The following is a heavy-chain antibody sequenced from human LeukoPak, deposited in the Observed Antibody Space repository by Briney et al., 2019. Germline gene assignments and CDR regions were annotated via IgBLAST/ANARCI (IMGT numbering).Heavy chain of an antibody. J-gene: IGHJ4*02. CDR1: RFTFRDYY. Sequence: PGGSLRLSCAASRFTFRDYYMAWIRQAPGKGLEWVSYITSSGGTIYYADSVKGRFTISRDNAKNSLYLQMNSLRAEDTAVYYCARVGDNSADYFDYWGQGTLVTVSS. CDR2: ITSSGGTI. V-gene: IGHV3-11*01. D-gene: IGHD3-22*01. CDR3: ARVGDNSADYFDY.